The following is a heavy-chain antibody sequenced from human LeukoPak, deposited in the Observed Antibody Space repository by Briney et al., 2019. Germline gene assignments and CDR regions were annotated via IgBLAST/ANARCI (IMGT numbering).Heavy chain of an antibody. CDR2: INHSGST. CDR1: GGSFSGYY. J-gene: IGHJ4*02. CDR3: ARGRGYDFWSGYSGHYFDY. Sequence: SETLSLTCAVYGGSFSGYYWSWIRQPPGKGLEWIGEINHSGSTNYNPSLKSRVTISVDTSRNQFSLKLSSVTAADTAVYYCARGRGYDFWSGYSGHYFDYWGQGTLVTVSS. D-gene: IGHD3-3*01. V-gene: IGHV4-34*01.